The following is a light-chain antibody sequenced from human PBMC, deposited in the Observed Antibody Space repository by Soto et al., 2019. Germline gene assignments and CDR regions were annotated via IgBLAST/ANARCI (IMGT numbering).Light chain of an antibody. V-gene: IGLV2-14*01. J-gene: IGLJ2*01. CDR2: EVT. CDR1: SSDVGGYVY. Sequence: QSVLTQPASVSGSPGQSITISCTGTSSDVGGYVYVSWYQQHPGKAPKLMIYEVTNRPSGVSDRFSGSKSGNTASLTISGLQADDEADYYCSSYTSSSTLVFGGGTKLTVL. CDR3: SSYTSSSTLV.